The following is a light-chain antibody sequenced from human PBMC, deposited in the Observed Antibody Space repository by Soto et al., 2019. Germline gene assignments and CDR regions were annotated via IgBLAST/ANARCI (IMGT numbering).Light chain of an antibody. CDR2: SAS. Sequence: DIQMTQSPSSLSASVGDRVTITCRASQGIRDALGWYQQKPGKVPKRLIYSASSLQRGVPSRFSGSGSETEFTLTINSLQPEDFATYYCLQHSDYPITFGQGTRLEI. V-gene: IGKV1-17*01. CDR1: QGIRDA. J-gene: IGKJ2*01. CDR3: LQHSDYPIT.